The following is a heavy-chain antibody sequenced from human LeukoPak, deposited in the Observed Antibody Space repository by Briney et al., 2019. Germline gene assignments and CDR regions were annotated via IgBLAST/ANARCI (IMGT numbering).Heavy chain of an antibody. Sequence: PSETLSLTCTVSGGSISSYYWSWTRQPPGKGLEWIGYIYYSGSTNYSPSLKSRVTISVDTSKNQFSLKLSSVTAADTAVYYCARGYHDFSGYWLSYFDYWGQGTLVTVSS. CDR3: ARGYHDFSGYWLSYFDY. CDR2: IYYSGST. J-gene: IGHJ4*02. CDR1: GGSISSYY. D-gene: IGHD3-22*01. V-gene: IGHV4-59*01.